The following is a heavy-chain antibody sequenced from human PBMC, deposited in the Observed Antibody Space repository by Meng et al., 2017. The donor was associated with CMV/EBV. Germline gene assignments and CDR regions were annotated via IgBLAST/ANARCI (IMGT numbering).Heavy chain of an antibody. J-gene: IGHJ5*02. D-gene: IGHD5-24*01. CDR2: INHIGST. CDR1: GGFFMGYY. V-gene: IGHV4-34*01. Sequence: TLSPPSTDVGGFFMGYYWNLIRQPPGKGRECIGVINHIGSTNYIPCLMRRVTIAVDTSNHQFSLKLSSVTAADTAVYYCARGSRWLPRFNWFDPWGQGTLVTVSS. CDR3: ARGSRWLPRFNWFDP.